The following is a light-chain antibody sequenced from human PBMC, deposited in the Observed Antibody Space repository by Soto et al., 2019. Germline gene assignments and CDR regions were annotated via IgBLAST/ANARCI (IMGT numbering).Light chain of an antibody. Sequence: DIQMTQSPSTLSASVGYRVIITCRASHSINNRLAWYQQKPGKAPNLLIYEASSLESGVPSRFSGSGSGTEFTLIISSLQPEDFASFYCQKYTSYPLNCGGGTKGAIK. CDR2: EAS. J-gene: IGKJ4*01. V-gene: IGKV1-5*03. CDR3: QKYTSYPLN. CDR1: HSINNR.